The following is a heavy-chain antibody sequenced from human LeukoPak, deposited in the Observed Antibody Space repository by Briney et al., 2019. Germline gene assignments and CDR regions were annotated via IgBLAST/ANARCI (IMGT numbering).Heavy chain of an antibody. CDR2: ISGSGGST. Sequence: QPGGSLRLSCAASGFTFSSYAMSWVRQAPGKGLEWVSAISGSGGSTYYADSVKGRFTISRDNSKNTLYLQMNSLRAEDTAVYYCAKVGTRMTPTSYYFDYWGQGTLVTVSS. V-gene: IGHV3-23*01. CDR1: GFTFSSYA. J-gene: IGHJ4*02. D-gene: IGHD2-15*01. CDR3: AKVGTRMTPTSYYFDY.